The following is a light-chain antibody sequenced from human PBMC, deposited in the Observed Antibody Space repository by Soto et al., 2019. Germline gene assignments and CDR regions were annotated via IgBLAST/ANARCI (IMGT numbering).Light chain of an antibody. J-gene: IGLJ1*01. CDR2: GDY. V-gene: IGLV1-44*01. CDR3: AAWDYSLNAYV. Sequence: QSVLTQPPSASGTPGQRVSISCSGSSSNIGSDAVNWFQHLPGTTPKLLIYGDYQRPSGVPDRFSGSRSGTSASLAISGLQSQDEADYYCAAWDYSLNAYVFGTGTKVTVL. CDR1: SSNIGSDA.